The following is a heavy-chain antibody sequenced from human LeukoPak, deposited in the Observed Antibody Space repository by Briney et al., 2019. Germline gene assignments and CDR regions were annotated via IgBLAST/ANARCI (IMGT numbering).Heavy chain of an antibody. J-gene: IGHJ4*02. CDR1: GFTFSRYG. V-gene: IGHV3-30-3*01. CDR2: IAYDGSNK. CDR3: ARAVEAAVAPVLDY. D-gene: IGHD6-13*01. Sequence: GGSLRLSCAASGFTFSRYGLHWVRQAPGKGLEWVAVIAYDGSNKYYADSVKGRFTMSRDNSKNTLHLQMNSLRAEDTAVYYCARAVEAAVAPVLDYWGQGTLVTVSS.